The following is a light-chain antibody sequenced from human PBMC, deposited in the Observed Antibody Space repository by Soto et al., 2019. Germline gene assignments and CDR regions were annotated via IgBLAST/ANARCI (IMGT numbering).Light chain of an antibody. CDR3: GTWDSSLSAYV. V-gene: IGLV1-51*02. J-gene: IGLJ1*01. CDR1: SSNIGNNY. Sequence: QSVLTQPPSVSAAPGQTVTISCSGSSSNIGNNYVSWYQQLPGTAPKLLIYENNKRPSGIPDRFSGSKSGTSATLGITGLQTGDEADYYCGTWDSSLSAYVFGTGTK. CDR2: ENN.